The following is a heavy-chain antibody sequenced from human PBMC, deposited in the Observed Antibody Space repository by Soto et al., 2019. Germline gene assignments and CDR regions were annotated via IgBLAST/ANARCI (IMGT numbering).Heavy chain of an antibody. J-gene: IGHJ5*01. Sequence: GESLKISCKGSGYSFTSYLIGWVRQMPGKGLEWMGIIYPAASDTRYSPSFQGQVTISADKSISTAYLQWSSLKASDTAMYYCARSPTGYSSGWFDYWGQGALVTVSS. CDR3: ARSPTGYSSGWFDY. CDR2: IYPAASDT. D-gene: IGHD6-19*01. CDR1: GYSFTSYL. V-gene: IGHV5-51*01.